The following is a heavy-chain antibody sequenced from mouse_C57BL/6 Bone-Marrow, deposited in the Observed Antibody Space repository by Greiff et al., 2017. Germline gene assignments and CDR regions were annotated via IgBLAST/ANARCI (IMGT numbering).Heavy chain of an antibody. CDR3: ARKGGVDY. CDR1: GYTFTSSW. V-gene: IGHV1-69*01. Sequence: QVQLQQPGAELVMPGASVKLSCKASGYTFTSSWMHWVKQRPGQGLEWIGEIDPSDSYTNYNQKVKGKSTLTVDKSSSTAYMQLSSLTSEDSAVYYCARKGGVDYGGQGTTLTVSS. CDR2: IDPSDSYT. J-gene: IGHJ2*01. D-gene: IGHD3-3*01.